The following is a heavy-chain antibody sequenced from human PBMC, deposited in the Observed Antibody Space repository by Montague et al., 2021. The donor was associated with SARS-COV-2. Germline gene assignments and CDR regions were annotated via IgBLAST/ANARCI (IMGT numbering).Heavy chain of an antibody. V-gene: IGHV4-34*01. CDR1: GGSLSNNY. CDR2: VNQSGGT. J-gene: IGHJ4*02. Sequence: SETLSLTCAVLGGSLSNNYWTWVRQPPGKGLEWIGEVNQSGGTTHYHPPLKGRVKISVDSSSNQMSLNLEFVTAADTAVYYCASVPLYFEGFDSWGPGILVAVSS. CDR3: ASVPLYFEGFDS. D-gene: IGHD3-9*01.